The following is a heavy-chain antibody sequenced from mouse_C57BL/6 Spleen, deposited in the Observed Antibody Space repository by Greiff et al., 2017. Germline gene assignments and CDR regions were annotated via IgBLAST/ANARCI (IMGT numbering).Heavy chain of an antibody. CDR1: GYTFTSYW. D-gene: IGHD1-1*01. Sequence: QVQLQQPGAELVRPGSSVKLSCKASGYTFTSYWMDWVKQRPGQGLEWIGNIYPSDSETHYNQKFKDKATLTVDKSSSTAYMQLSSLTSEDSAVYYCATRGDTTVDYWGQGTTLTVSS. CDR2: IYPSDSET. V-gene: IGHV1-61*01. J-gene: IGHJ2*01. CDR3: ATRGDTTVDY.